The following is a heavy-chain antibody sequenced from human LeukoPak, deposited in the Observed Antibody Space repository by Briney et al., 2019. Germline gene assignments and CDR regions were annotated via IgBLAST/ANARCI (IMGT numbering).Heavy chain of an antibody. CDR1: GFTFSDYY. D-gene: IGHD5-18*01. CDR2: VSSSGSTI. Sequence: GGSLRLSCAASGFTFSDYYMSWIRQAPGKGLEWVSYVSSSGSTIYYADSVKGRFTISRDNAKNSLYLQMNSLRAEDTAVYYCASHRGSYGIHFDYWGQGTLVTVSS. V-gene: IGHV3-11*01. CDR3: ASHRGSYGIHFDY. J-gene: IGHJ4*02.